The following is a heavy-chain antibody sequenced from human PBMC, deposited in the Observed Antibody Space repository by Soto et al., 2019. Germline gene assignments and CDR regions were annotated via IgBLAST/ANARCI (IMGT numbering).Heavy chain of an antibody. CDR2: IDWDDDK. V-gene: IGHV2-70*04. CDR1: GFSLSTSGMR. D-gene: IGHD1-1*01. CDR3: ARDSLERRDYYYYGMDV. J-gene: IGHJ6*02. Sequence: SGPTLVNPTQTLTLTCTFSGFSLSTSGMRVSWIRQPPGKALEWLARIDWDDDKFYSTSLKTRLTISKDTSKSQVVLTMTNMDPVDTATYYCARDSLERRDYYYYGMDVWGQGTTVTVSS.